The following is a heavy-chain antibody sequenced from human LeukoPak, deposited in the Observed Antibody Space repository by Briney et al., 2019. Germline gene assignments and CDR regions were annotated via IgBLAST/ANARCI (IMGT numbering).Heavy chain of an antibody. D-gene: IGHD6-13*01. CDR2: IYYFGTT. J-gene: IGHJ4*02. Sequence: SETLSLTCTVSGGSIIDSSYYWGWIRQPPGKGLEWIGNIYYFGTTLHNPSLKSRVTMSVDTSKNQFSLKLSSVTAADTAVYYCARDSHAWYGQYYFDFWGQGAPVTVSS. CDR1: GGSIIDSSYY. V-gene: IGHV4-39*07. CDR3: ARDSHAWYGQYYFDF.